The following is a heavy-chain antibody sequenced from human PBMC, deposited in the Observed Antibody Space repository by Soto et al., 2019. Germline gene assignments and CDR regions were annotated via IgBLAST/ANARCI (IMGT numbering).Heavy chain of an antibody. Sequence: GGSLRLSCTASGFTFGAYAMSWFRQAPGKGLEWVGFIRSKAYGGTTEYAASVKGRFTISRDDSKSIDYLQMNSLKAEDTAVYSCPRAYTGYAPCVSGLDYWGPGTLVAVSS. CDR2: IRSKAYGGTT. V-gene: IGHV3-49*03. D-gene: IGHD5-12*01. CDR3: PRAYTGYAPCVSGLDY. J-gene: IGHJ4*02. CDR1: GFTFGAYA.